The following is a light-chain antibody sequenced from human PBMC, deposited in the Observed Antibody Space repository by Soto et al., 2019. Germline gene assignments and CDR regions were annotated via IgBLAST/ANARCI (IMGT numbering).Light chain of an antibody. CDR2: GAS. CDR1: QSVSIY. V-gene: IGKV1-39*01. J-gene: IGKJ1*01. CDR3: HQSYRFPKT. Sequence: DIQMTQSPSSLSASVGDIATITCRASQSVSIYLNWYQLKPGKATNLLMYGASYLKSGVPSRFSGSGSGTEFTLTIISPQPEDFATYYCHQSYRFPKTFGRGTKLDIK.